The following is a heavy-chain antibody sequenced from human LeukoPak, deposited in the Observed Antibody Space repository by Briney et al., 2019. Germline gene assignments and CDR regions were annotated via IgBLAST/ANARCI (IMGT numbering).Heavy chain of an antibody. D-gene: IGHD3-10*01. Sequence: PGGSLRLSCAASGFTFSDYYMSWIRQAPGKGLEWVSYISSSSSYTNYADSVKGRFTISRDNAKNSLYLQMNSLRAEDTAVYYCARDVRFGELLYDWGQGTLVTVSS. CDR3: ARDVRFGELLYD. CDR1: GFTFSDYY. J-gene: IGHJ4*02. V-gene: IGHV3-11*06. CDR2: ISSSSSYT.